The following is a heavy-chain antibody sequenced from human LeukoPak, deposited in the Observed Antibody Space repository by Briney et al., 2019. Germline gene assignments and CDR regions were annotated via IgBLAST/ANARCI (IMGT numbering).Heavy chain of an antibody. CDR3: ASPYYYDGSSYYHFFDH. Sequence: PGGSLRLSCAASGFTFRNYPVHWVRQAPGKGLEWVTAVSYDGTTKYYADSVKGRFTISRDNSRNTLYLQMNNLRTEDTAVYYCASPYYYDGSSYYHFFDHWGQGTLVTVSS. J-gene: IGHJ4*02. CDR1: GFTFRNYP. CDR2: VSYDGTTK. D-gene: IGHD3-22*01. V-gene: IGHV3-30*04.